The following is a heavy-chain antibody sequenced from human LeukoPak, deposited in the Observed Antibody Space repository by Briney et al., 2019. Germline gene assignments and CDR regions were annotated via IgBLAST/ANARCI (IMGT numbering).Heavy chain of an antibody. Sequence: GGSLRLSCGISGFILSSSWMSWVRQAPGKGLEWVSVIYSGGSTYYADSVKGRFTISRHNSKNTLYLQMNSLRAEDTAVYYCARDRRYSSGWYETYGMDVWGQGTTVTVSS. CDR2: IYSGGST. D-gene: IGHD6-19*01. J-gene: IGHJ6*02. CDR3: ARDRRYSSGWYETYGMDV. V-gene: IGHV3-53*04. CDR1: GFILSSSW.